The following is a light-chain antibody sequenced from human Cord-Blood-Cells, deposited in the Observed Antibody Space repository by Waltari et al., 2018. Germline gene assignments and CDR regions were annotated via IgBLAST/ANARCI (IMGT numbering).Light chain of an antibody. V-gene: IGLV2-14*03. Sequence: QSALTQPASVSGSPGQSLTIACSGTSSDVGGYNYVSWYQQHPGKAPKLMIYDVSNGPSGVSKRYSGSKSGTTASLTISGLQAENEADYYFSSYTSSSTFVVFGGGTKLTVL. CDR2: DVS. CDR1: SSDVGGYNY. CDR3: SSYTSSSTFVV. J-gene: IGLJ3*02.